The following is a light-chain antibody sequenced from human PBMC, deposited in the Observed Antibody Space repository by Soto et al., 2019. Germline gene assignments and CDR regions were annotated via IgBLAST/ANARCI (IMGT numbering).Light chain of an antibody. Sequence: QSALTQPASVSGSPGQSITISCTGTSSDVGSYNLVSWYQQHPGKAPKLMIYEVSKRPSGVSNRFSGSKSGNTASLTISGLQAEDDADYYCCSYAGSSTFDVVFGGGTKVTVL. CDR1: SSDVGSYNL. CDR3: CSYAGSSTFDVV. J-gene: IGLJ2*01. CDR2: EVS. V-gene: IGLV2-23*02.